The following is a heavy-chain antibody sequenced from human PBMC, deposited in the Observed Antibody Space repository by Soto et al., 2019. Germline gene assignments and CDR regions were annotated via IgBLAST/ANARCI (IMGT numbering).Heavy chain of an antibody. J-gene: IGHJ5*02. CDR1: GGTFSSYS. CDR2: VIPILGMA. Sequence: QVQLVQSGAEVKKPGSSVKVSCEASGGTFSSYSFSWVRQAPGQGLEWMGRVIPILGMANYARKFQGRVTITADKSTSTVYMEMSSLRSEDTAVYYCARGGAVVVPGAVDRHNWFDPRGQGTLVTVSS. D-gene: IGHD2-2*01. V-gene: IGHV1-69*02. CDR3: ARGGAVVVPGAVDRHNWFDP.